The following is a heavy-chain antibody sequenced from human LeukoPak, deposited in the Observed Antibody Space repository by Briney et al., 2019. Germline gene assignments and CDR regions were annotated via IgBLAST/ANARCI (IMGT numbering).Heavy chain of an antibody. D-gene: IGHD3-10*01. J-gene: IGHJ4*02. CDR1: GGSISRYY. V-gene: IGHV4-59*01. Sequence: SETLSLTCTVSGGSISRYYWNWVWQPPGKGLEWIGYIYYSGSTNYNPSLKSRVTISVDTSKNQFSLNLSSVTAADTAVYYCARGISGPGTYYLWGQGTLVTVSS. CDR2: IYYSGST. CDR3: ARGISGPGTYYL.